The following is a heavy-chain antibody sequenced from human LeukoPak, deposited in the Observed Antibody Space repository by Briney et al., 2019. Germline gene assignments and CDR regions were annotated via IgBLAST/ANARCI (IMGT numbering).Heavy chain of an antibody. CDR1: GYTFTGYY. V-gene: IGHV1-46*01. Sequence: ASVKVPCKASGYTFTGYYMHWVRQAPGQGLEWMGIINPSGGTTSYAQKFQGRVTMTRDTSTSTVYMELSSLRSEDTAVYYCARGLYYYDSSGYYVYWGQGTLVTVSS. CDR2: INPSGGTT. D-gene: IGHD3-22*01. CDR3: ARGLYYYDSSGYYVY. J-gene: IGHJ4*02.